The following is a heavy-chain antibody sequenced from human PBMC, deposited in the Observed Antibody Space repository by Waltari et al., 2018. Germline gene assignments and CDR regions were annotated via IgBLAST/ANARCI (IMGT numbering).Heavy chain of an antibody. CDR1: GFTFSRYW. CDR2: ITGDGSGT. D-gene: IGHD2-21*02. CDR3: ARYVVVTAGDY. J-gene: IGHJ4*02. V-gene: IGHV3-74*03. Sequence: EVQLVESGGGLVQPGGSLRLSCEASGFTFSRYWMDWVRQVPGKGLVWVGRITGDGSGTTYAASVKGRFTISRDNAKNTLFLQMNSLRDEDTAVYYCARYVVVTAGDYWGQGTLVAISS.